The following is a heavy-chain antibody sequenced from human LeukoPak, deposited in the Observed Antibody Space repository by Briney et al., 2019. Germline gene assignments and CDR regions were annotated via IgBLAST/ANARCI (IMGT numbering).Heavy chain of an antibody. V-gene: IGHV4-61*05. CDR1: SGSISTSNYY. J-gene: IGHJ5*02. D-gene: IGHD4-11*01. CDR3: AKSNAWDWFDP. CDR2: IYYTGNT. Sequence: SETLSLTCTVSSGSISTSNYYWGWVRQPPGKGLEWIGEIYYTGNTNYNPSLKSRVTISVDKSNNQFSLNLSSVTAADTAVYYCAKSNAWDWFDPWGQGTLVTVSS.